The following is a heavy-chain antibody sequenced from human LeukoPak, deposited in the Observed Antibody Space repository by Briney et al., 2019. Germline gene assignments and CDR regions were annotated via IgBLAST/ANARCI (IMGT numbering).Heavy chain of an antibody. D-gene: IGHD5-18*01. V-gene: IGHV1-69*01. CDR2: IIPIFGTA. Sequence: SVKVSCKASGGTFSSYAISWVRQAPGQGLKWMGGIIPIFGTANYAQKFQGRVTITADESTSTAYMELSSLRSEDTAVYYCARKDTAMDPDGYGAFDIWGQGRMVTVSS. CDR3: ARKDTAMDPDGYGAFDI. CDR1: GGTFSSYA. J-gene: IGHJ3*02.